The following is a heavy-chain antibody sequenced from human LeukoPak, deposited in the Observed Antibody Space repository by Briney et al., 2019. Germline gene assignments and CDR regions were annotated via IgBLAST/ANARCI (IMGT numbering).Heavy chain of an antibody. Sequence: GGSLRPSCAASGFTFSSYSMNWVRQAPGKGLEWVSSISSRSSYIYYADSVKGRFTISRDNAKNSLYLQMNSLRAEDTAVYYCARDMSSGWAFDYWGQGTLVTVSS. J-gene: IGHJ4*02. D-gene: IGHD6-19*01. V-gene: IGHV3-21*01. CDR3: ARDMSSGWAFDY. CDR1: GFTFSSYS. CDR2: ISSRSSYI.